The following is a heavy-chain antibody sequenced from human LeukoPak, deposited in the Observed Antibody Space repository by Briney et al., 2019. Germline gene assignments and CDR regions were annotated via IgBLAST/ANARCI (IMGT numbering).Heavy chain of an antibody. CDR3: AKASSPYGSGSYTSFDY. D-gene: IGHD3-10*01. CDR2: ISYDGSNE. Sequence: GGSLRLSCAASGFTFSSYGMHWVRQAPGKGLEWVAVISYDGSNEYYADSVKGRFTISRDNSKNTLYLQMNSLRAEDTAVYYCAKASSPYGSGSYTSFDYWGQGTLVTVSS. J-gene: IGHJ4*02. V-gene: IGHV3-30*18. CDR1: GFTFSSYG.